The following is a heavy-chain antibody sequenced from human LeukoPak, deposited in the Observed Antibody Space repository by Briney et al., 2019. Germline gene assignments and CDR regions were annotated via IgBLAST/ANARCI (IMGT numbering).Heavy chain of an antibody. CDR2: INIGGTNT. CDR3: AIDGGGFDT. CDR1: GFTFNDYY. Sequence: PGESLRLSCAASGFTFNDYYMSWIRQAPGKGLEWLSYINIGGTNTHYADSVKGRFTISRDNAKKSLYLEMNNLRAEDTAVYYCAIDGGGFDTWGQGVLVTVSS. V-gene: IGHV3-11*01. J-gene: IGHJ5*02. D-gene: IGHD6-25*01.